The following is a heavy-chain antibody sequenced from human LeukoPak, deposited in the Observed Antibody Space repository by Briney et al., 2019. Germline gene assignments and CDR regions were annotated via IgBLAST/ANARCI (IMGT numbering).Heavy chain of an antibody. V-gene: IGHV1-24*01. Sequence: GASVKVPCKVSGYTLTELSMHWVRQAPGKGLEWMGGFDPEDGETIYAQKFQGRVTMTEDTSTDTAYMELSSLRSEDTAVYYCATRPYYYDSSGYPFDPWGQGTLVTVSS. J-gene: IGHJ5*02. D-gene: IGHD3-22*01. CDR3: ATRPYYYDSSGYPFDP. CDR2: FDPEDGET. CDR1: GYTLTELS.